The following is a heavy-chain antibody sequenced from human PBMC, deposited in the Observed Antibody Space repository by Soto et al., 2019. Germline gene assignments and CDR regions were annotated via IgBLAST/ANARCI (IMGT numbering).Heavy chain of an antibody. CDR2: IKSKTDGGTT. D-gene: IGHD6-13*01. CDR3: TTGGAAATYYYYYGMDV. J-gene: IGHJ6*02. CDR1: GFTFSNAW. Sequence: EVHLVESGGGLVQPGRSLRLSCAASGFTFSNAWMSWVRQAPGKGLEWVGRIKSKTDGGTTDYAAPVKGRFTISRDDSKNTLYLQMNSLKTEDTAVYYCTTGGAAATYYYYYGMDVWGQGTTVTVSS. V-gene: IGHV3-15*01.